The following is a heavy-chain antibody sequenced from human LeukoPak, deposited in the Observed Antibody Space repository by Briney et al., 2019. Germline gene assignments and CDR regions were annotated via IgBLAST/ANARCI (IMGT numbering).Heavy chain of an antibody. CDR1: GGSISSGGYS. CDR3: ARDGIYGDYGGVAFDI. Sequence: PSQTLSLTCAVSGGSISSGGYSWRWIRQPPGKGLEWIGYIYHSGSTYYNPSLKSRVTISVDRSKNQFSLKLSSVTAADTAVYYCARDGIYGDYGGVAFDIWGQGTMVTVSS. CDR2: IYHSGST. J-gene: IGHJ3*02. V-gene: IGHV4-30-2*01. D-gene: IGHD4-17*01.